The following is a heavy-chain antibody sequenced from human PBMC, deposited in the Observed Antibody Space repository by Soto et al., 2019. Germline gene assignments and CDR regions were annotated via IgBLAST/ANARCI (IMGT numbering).Heavy chain of an antibody. V-gene: IGHV4-39*01. J-gene: IGHJ5*02. CDR2: IYYSGST. D-gene: IGHD6-6*01. Sequence: PSETLSLTCPVSGGSISSSSYYWGWIRQPPGKGLEWIGSIYYSGSTYYNPSLKSRVTISVDTSKNQFSLKLSSVTAADTAVYYCARGAARPYIDPNLEPIQTKVAQNWFDPWGQGTLVTVSS. CDR1: GGSISSSSYY. CDR3: ARGAARPYIDPNLEPIQTKVAQNWFDP.